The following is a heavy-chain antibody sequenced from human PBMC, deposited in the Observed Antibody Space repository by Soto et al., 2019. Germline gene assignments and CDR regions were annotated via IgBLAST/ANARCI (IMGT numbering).Heavy chain of an antibody. J-gene: IGHJ4*02. D-gene: IGHD5-18*01. CDR1: GYTFTGYY. CDR3: ARVSSRGYSYGYYYYYFDY. V-gene: IGHV1-2*04. CDR2: INPNSGGT. Sequence: ASVKVSCKASGYTFTGYYMRWVRQAPGQGLEWMGWINPNSGGTNYAQKFQGWVTMTRDTSISTAYMELSRLRSDDTAVYYCARVSSRGYSYGYYYYYFDYWGQGTLVTVSS.